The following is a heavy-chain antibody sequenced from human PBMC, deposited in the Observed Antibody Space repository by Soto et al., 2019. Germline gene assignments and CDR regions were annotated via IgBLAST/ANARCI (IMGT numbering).Heavy chain of an antibody. D-gene: IGHD2-21*02. J-gene: IGHJ6*02. Sequence: GGSLRLSCAASGFTFSAYEMNWVRQAPGKGLEWVSYISDSGLTIYYADSVRGRFTISRDNAKNSLYLQMSSPRAEDTAVYCCARLVTPGRYYYYAMDVWGQGTTVTVSS. V-gene: IGHV3-48*03. CDR2: ISDSGLTI. CDR1: GFTFSAYE. CDR3: ARLVTPGRYYYYAMDV.